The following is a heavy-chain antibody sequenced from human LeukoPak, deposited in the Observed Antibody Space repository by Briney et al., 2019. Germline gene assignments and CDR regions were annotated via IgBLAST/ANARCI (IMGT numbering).Heavy chain of an antibody. V-gene: IGHV4-61*02. CDR3: ARETTSSIAARRDGFDY. CDR1: GGSISSGSYY. Sequence: SETLSLTCTVSGGSISSGSYYWSWIRQPAGKGLECIGRIYTSGSTNYNPSLKSRVTISVDTSKNQFSLKLSSVTAADTAVYYCARETTSSIAARRDGFDYWGQGTLVTVSS. CDR2: IYTSGST. J-gene: IGHJ4*02. D-gene: IGHD6-6*01.